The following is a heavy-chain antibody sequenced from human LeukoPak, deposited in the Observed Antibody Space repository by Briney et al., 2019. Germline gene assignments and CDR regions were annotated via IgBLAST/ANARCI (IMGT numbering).Heavy chain of an antibody. Sequence: SETLSLTCTVSGGSISSYYWSWIRQPPGQGLEWMGYIYYSGGTKYNPSLKSRVTISVDTSKNQFSLKLSSVTAADTAVYYCARHLQSGTAVYWGQGTLVTVSS. CDR3: ARHLQSGTAVY. CDR1: GGSISSYY. CDR2: IYYSGGT. J-gene: IGHJ4*02. V-gene: IGHV4-59*08. D-gene: IGHD1-14*01.